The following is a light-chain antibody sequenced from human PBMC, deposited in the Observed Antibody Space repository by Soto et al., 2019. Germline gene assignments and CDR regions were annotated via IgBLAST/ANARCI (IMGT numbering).Light chain of an antibody. CDR3: QQSFT. Sequence: DIQMTQSPSTLSASVGDRVTITCRASQSISSWLAWYQQKPGKAPKLLIYKASTLESGVPSRFSGSGSGTEFTLIISSLQPDDFATYYYQQSFTFGPGTKVDIK. CDR1: QSISSW. J-gene: IGKJ3*01. V-gene: IGKV1-5*03. CDR2: KAS.